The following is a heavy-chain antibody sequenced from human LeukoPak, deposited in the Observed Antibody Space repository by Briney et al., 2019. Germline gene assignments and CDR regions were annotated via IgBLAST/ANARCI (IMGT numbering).Heavy chain of an antibody. D-gene: IGHD3-3*01. V-gene: IGHV4-34*01. J-gene: IGHJ5*02. CDR1: GGSFSGYY. CDR2: INHSGST. CDR3: ARGRLGVTIFGVVTDNWFDP. Sequence: SETLSLTCTVSGGSFSGYYWSWIRQPPGKGLEWIGEINHSGSTNYNPFLKSRVTISVDTSKNQFSLKLSSVTAADTAVYYCARGRLGVTIFGVVTDNWFDPWGQGTLVTVSS.